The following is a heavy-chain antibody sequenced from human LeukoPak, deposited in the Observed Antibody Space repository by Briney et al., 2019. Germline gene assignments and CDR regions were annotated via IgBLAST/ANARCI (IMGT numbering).Heavy chain of an antibody. CDR3: ARDQGDTIFGVVID. CDR1: GYTFTSYG. D-gene: IGHD3-3*01. J-gene: IGHJ4*02. Sequence: ASVKVSCKASGYTFTSYGISWVRQAPGQGLEWMGWISAYNGNTNYAQKLQGRVTMTTDTSTSTAYMELRSLRSDDTAVYYCARDQGDTIFGVVIDWGQGTLVTVSS. CDR2: ISAYNGNT. V-gene: IGHV1-18*01.